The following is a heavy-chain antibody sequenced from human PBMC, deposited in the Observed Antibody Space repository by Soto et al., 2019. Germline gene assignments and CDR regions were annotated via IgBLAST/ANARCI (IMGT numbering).Heavy chain of an antibody. CDR1: GFSLSTTRVA. V-gene: IGHV2-5*02. Sequence: QITLKESGPTLVKPTQTLTLTCTFSGFSLSTTRVAVGWIRQPPGKALEWLTLIYWDDDKRSSPFLKSRLTITKDTSKNQVVLTMTIMDPVDTATYYCSHIVVAGLGYYFDYWGQGTLVTVSS. J-gene: IGHJ4*02. D-gene: IGHD6-19*01. CDR2: IYWDDDK. CDR3: SHIVVAGLGYYFDY.